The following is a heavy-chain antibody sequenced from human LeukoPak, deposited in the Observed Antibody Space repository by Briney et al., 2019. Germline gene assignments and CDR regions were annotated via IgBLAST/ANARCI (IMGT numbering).Heavy chain of an antibody. J-gene: IGHJ4*02. CDR2: IYYSGST. D-gene: IGHD1-26*01. V-gene: IGHV4-59*12. Sequence: SETLSLTCTVSGGSISSYYWSWIRQPPGKGLEWIGYIYYSGSTNYNPSLKSRVTISVKTSKNQFSLKLSSVTAADTAVYYCARERGSSPPDYWGQGTLVTVSS. CDR3: ARERGSSPPDY. CDR1: GGSISSYY.